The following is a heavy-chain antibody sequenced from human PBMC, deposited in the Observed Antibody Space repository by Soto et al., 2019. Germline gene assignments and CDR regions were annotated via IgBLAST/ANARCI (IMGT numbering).Heavy chain of an antibody. Sequence: PSETLSLTCTVSGGSISSSSYYWGWIRQPPGKGLEWIGSIYYSGSTYYNPSLKSRVTISVDTSKNQFSLKLSSVTAADTAVYYCARAQQQLVGWWFDPWGQGTLVTVSS. V-gene: IGHV4-39*01. J-gene: IGHJ5*02. CDR1: GGSISSSSYY. CDR3: ARAQQQLVGWWFDP. CDR2: IYYSGST. D-gene: IGHD6-13*01.